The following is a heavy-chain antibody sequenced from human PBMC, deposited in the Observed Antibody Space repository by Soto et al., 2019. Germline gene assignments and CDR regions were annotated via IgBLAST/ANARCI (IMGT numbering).Heavy chain of an antibody. D-gene: IGHD4-17*01. J-gene: IGHJ4*02. CDR1: GGSIRSAGHY. CDR2: INHSGST. CDR3: ATESGSTYGYFDY. V-gene: IGHV4-30-4*01. Sequence: PSETLSLTCTVSGGSIRSAGHYWSWIRQHPGKGLEWIGYINHSGSTGYNPSLKTRLSMSVDRSKNQFTLRLTSVTAADTAVYFCATESGSTYGYFDYWGQGTQVTVSS.